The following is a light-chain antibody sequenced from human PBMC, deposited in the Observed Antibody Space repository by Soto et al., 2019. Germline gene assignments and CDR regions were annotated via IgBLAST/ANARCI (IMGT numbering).Light chain of an antibody. Sequence: DIQLTHSPSTLSASVGDRVTMTSRASQYISRWLAWYQQKPGKAPKLLIYDASSLGSGVPSRFSGSGSGTEFTLTISSLQPDDFATYYCQQFNTYPTWTFGQGTKVDIK. CDR2: DAS. CDR1: QYISRW. CDR3: QQFNTYPTWT. J-gene: IGKJ1*01. V-gene: IGKV1-5*01.